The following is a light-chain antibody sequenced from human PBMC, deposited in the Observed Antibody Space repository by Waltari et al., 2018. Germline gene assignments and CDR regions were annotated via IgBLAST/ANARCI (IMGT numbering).Light chain of an antibody. J-gene: IGLJ1*01. V-gene: IGLV1-40*01. CDR3: QSYDSSLSGYI. CDR2: GNI. CDR1: SSNIGAGYD. Sequence: QSVLTQPPSVSGAPGQTVTISCTGSSSNIGAGYDVHWYQQFPGTAPKLLIYGNINRPSGVPERFSGSKSGTSASLAITGLQAEDEADYYCQSYDSSLSGYIFGPVTTVTVL.